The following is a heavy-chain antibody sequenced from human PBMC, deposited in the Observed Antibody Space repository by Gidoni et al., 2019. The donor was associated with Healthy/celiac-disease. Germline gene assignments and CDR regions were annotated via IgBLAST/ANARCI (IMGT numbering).Heavy chain of an antibody. J-gene: IGHJ6*02. CDR1: GYTFTYRY. CDR2: ITPFNGNT. Sequence: QMQLVQSGAEVKKTGSSVKVSCKASGYTFTYRYLHWVRQATGQALEWMGWITPFNGNTNYAQKFQDRVTITRDRSMSTAYMELSSLRSEDTAMYYCAITYYDILTGYNGMDVWGQGTTVTVSS. D-gene: IGHD3-9*01. CDR3: AITYYDILTGYNGMDV. V-gene: IGHV1-45*02.